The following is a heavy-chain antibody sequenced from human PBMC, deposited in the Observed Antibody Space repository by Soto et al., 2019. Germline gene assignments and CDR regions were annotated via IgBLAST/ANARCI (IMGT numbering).Heavy chain of an antibody. CDR1: GGSFSGYY. Sequence: PSETLSLTCAVYGGSFSGYYWSWVRQPPGKGLEWIGEINHSGSTNYNPSLKSRVTISVDTSKNQFSLKLSSVTATDTAVYYCAHHAGPPDMVVVPAAGNYYGMEVWGQGTTVTVAS. V-gene: IGHV4-34*01. CDR2: INHSGST. J-gene: IGHJ6*02. CDR3: AHHAGPPDMVVVPAAGNYYGMEV. D-gene: IGHD2-2*01.